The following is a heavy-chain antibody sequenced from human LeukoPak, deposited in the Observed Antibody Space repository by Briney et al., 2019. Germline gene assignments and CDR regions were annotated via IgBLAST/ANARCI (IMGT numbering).Heavy chain of an antibody. J-gene: IGHJ4*02. V-gene: IGHV3-30*02. CDR3: AKGVVMYSAFDS. CDR1: GFTFSHYG. D-gene: IGHD2-2*01. CDR2: VRYDGSAE. Sequence: GGSLRLSCEASGFTFSHYGMHWVRQAPGKGLGWVAFVRYDGSAEWYADSMKGRFTISRDNSKNTLYLQMNRLRVEDTAVYYCAKGVVMYSAFDSWGQGTLVTVS.